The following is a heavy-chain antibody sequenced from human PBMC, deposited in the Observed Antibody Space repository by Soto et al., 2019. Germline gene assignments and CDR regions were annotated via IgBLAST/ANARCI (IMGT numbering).Heavy chain of an antibody. CDR1: GYTFTHYY. V-gene: IGHV1-46*01. Sequence: QVQLVQSGAEVKKPGASVKLSCRTSGYTFTHYYIHWVRQAHGQGLEWLAIINPASGSTNYPQDFQGRVTLTMDTSTTTVYMELSGLRAEDTAFFYCARDLAAGDHWAQGPLVTVSS. CDR3: ARDLAAGDH. J-gene: IGHJ4*02. CDR2: INPASGST. D-gene: IGHD6-13*01.